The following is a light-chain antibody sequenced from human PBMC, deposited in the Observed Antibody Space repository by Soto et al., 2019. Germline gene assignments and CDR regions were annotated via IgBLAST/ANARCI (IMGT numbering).Light chain of an antibody. V-gene: IGLV2-23*01. Sequence: QSALTQPASVSGSPGQSITISCTGTSSDVVSYNRVSWYQQHPGKDPKLMIYEGTKRPSGVSTRFSGSKSGNTASLTISGLLAEDEGDYYCCSYTTTYTYVFGTGTKLTVL. CDR2: EGT. CDR1: SSDVVSYNR. CDR3: CSYTTTYTYV. J-gene: IGLJ1*01.